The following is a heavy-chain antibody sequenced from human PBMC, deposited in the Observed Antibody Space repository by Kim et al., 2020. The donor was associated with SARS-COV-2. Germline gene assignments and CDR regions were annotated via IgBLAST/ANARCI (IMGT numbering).Heavy chain of an antibody. Sequence: YDADSVKGRFTIYRDNSKNPLYLQMNGLRAEDTAVYYCARDHSSSHDAFDIWGQGTMVTVSS. D-gene: IGHD6-13*01. CDR3: ARDHSSSHDAFDI. J-gene: IGHJ3*02. V-gene: IGHV3-33*01.